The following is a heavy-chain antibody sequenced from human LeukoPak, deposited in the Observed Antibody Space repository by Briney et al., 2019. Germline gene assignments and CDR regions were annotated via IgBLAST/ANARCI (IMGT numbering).Heavy chain of an antibody. V-gene: IGHV1-18*01. CDR1: GYTFTSYG. CDR2: ISAYNGNT. D-gene: IGHD3-3*01. Sequence: TSVTVSCKSSGYTFTSYGISRVRQAPGQGREWMGWISAYNGNTNYAQKLQGRVTMTTDTSTSTAYMELRSLRSDDTAVYYCAASYDFWSGWFDPWGQGTLVTVSS. CDR3: AASYDFWSGWFDP. J-gene: IGHJ5*02.